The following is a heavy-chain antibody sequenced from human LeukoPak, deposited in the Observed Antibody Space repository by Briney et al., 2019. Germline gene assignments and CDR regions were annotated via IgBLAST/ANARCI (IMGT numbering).Heavy chain of an antibody. CDR2: IFYSGST. V-gene: IGHV4-39*07. D-gene: IGHD3-10*01. CDR3: AKSNVYGLIDI. Sequence: PSETLSLTCTVSSGSISTSNYYWGWVRQPPGKALEWIGNIFYSGSTYYSPSLKSRVTISLDTSRNQFSLKLNSVTAADTAVYYCAKSNVYGLIDIGGKGTMVTVSS. CDR1: SGSISTSNYY. J-gene: IGHJ3*02.